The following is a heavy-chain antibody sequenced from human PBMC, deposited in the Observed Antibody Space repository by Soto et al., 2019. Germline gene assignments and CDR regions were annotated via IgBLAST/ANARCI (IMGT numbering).Heavy chain of an antibody. CDR1: GGTFSSYA. CDR2: IIPIFGTA. CDR3: ARDRGGWDGITPHYYYYGMDV. D-gene: IGHD3-3*01. V-gene: IGHV1-69*12. J-gene: IGHJ6*02. Sequence: QVQLVQSGAEVKKPGSSVKVSCKASGGTFSSYAISWVRQAPGQGLEWMGGIIPIFGTANYAQKFQGRVTITADESTSTAYMELSSLRSEDTAVYYCARDRGGWDGITPHYYYYGMDVWGQGTTVTVSS.